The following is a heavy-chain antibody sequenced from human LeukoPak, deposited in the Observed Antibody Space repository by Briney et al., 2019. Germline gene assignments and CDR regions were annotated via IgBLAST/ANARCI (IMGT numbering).Heavy chain of an antibody. CDR2: ISYDGSNK. D-gene: IGHD2-21*01. J-gene: IGHJ5*02. Sequence: GGSLRLSCAASGFTLSSYGMHWVRQAPGKGLEWVAVISYDGSNKYYADSVKGRFTISRDNSKNTLYLQMNSLRAEDTAVYYCAKDPSGAISGWFDPWGQGTLVTVSS. V-gene: IGHV3-30*18. CDR1: GFTLSSYG. CDR3: AKDPSGAISGWFDP.